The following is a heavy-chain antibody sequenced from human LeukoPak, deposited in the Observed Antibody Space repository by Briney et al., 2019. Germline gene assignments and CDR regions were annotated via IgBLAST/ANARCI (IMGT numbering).Heavy chain of an antibody. CDR3: ARGSVATIRGGYFDY. D-gene: IGHD5-24*01. CDR2: INWNGGST. V-gene: IGHV3-20*04. CDR1: GFTFDDYG. J-gene: IGHJ4*02. Sequence: GGSLRLSCAASGFTFDDYGMSWVRQAPGKGLEWVSDINWNGGSTGYADSVKGRFTISRDNAKNSLYLQMNSLRAEDTALYYCARGSVATIRGGYFDYWGQGTLVTVSS.